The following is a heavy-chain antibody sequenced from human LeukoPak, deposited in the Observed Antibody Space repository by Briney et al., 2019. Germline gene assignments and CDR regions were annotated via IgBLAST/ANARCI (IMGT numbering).Heavy chain of an antibody. CDR1: GFTFSSYS. Sequence: PGGSLRLSCAASGFTFSSYSMNWVRQAPGKGLEWVSYISSSSSTIYYADSVKGRFTISRDNAKNSLYLQMNSLRAEDTAVYYCARADGSGSHYPHVRPLDYWGQGTLVTVSS. V-gene: IGHV3-48*01. J-gene: IGHJ4*02. D-gene: IGHD3-10*01. CDR3: ARADGSGSHYPHVRPLDY. CDR2: ISSSSSTI.